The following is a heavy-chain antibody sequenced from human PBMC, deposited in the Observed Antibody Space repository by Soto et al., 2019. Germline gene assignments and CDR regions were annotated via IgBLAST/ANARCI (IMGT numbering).Heavy chain of an antibody. J-gene: IGHJ4*02. CDR2: IIPIFGTA. V-gene: IGHV1-69*13. CDR3: ARAWVVVTAPDY. Sequence: ASALVSCMASVGTFTSSAISSVRQAPGQGLEWMGGIIPIFGTANYAQKFQGRVTITADESASTAYMELSSLRSEDTAVYYCARAWVVVTAPDYWGQGTLVTVSS. D-gene: IGHD2-21*02. CDR1: VGTFTSSA.